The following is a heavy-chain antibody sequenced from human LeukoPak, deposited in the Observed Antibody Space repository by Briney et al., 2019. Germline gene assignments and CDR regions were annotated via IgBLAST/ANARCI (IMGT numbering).Heavy chain of an antibody. V-gene: IGHV4-39*07. CDR2: IYYSGST. CDR3: ARDPWNDEFPFDY. CDR1: GGSISSSSYY. J-gene: IGHJ4*02. D-gene: IGHD1-1*01. Sequence: SETLSLTCTVSGGSISSSSYYWGWIRQPPGKGLEWIGSIYYSGSTYYNPSLKSRVTISEDTSKNQFSLKLSSVTAADTAVYYCARDPWNDEFPFDYWGQGTLVTVSS.